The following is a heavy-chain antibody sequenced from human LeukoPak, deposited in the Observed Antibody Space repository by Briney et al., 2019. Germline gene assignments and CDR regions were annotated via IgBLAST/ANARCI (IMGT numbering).Heavy chain of an antibody. CDR2: INASGGST. Sequence: GASVKVSCKASGGTFSSYAISWVRQAPRQGLEWMGIINASGGSTSYAQKFQGRVTMTRDTSTSTVYMELSSLRSEDTAVYYCARGSDVLRYFDWLYYFDYWGQGTLVTVSS. J-gene: IGHJ4*02. V-gene: IGHV1-46*01. CDR3: ARGSDVLRYFDWLYYFDY. D-gene: IGHD3-9*01. CDR1: GGTFSSYA.